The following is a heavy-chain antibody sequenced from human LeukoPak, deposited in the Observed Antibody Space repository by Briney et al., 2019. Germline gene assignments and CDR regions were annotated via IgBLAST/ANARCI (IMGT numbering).Heavy chain of an antibody. CDR3: AKGESGWYFDY. J-gene: IGHJ4*02. V-gene: IGHV3-23*01. CDR2: ITGSGGST. Sequence: GGSLRLSCAASGFTFSSYAMNWVRQAPGKGLEWVSTITGSGGSTYYADSVKGRFTISRDNSKNTLYLQMNSLRAEDTAVHYCAKGESGWYFDYWGQGTLVTVSS. CDR1: GFTFSSYA. D-gene: IGHD6-19*01.